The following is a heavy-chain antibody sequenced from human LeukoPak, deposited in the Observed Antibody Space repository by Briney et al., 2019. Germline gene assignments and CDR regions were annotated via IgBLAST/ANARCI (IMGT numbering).Heavy chain of an antibody. Sequence: PSETLSLTCTVSDDSITIYYWGWIRQPPGKGLEWIGSIYYSGSTYYNPSLKSRVTISVDTSKNQFSLKLSSVTAADTAVYYCARERGSLRLLEWLSGDQGFDPWDQGTLCTVSS. CDR2: IYYSGST. J-gene: IGHJ5*02. D-gene: IGHD3-3*01. CDR3: ARERGSLRLLEWLSGDQGFDP. V-gene: IGHV4-39*07. CDR1: DDSITIYY.